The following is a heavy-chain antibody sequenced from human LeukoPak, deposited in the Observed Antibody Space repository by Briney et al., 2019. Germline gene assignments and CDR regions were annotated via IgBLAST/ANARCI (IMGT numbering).Heavy chain of an antibody. CDR1: GFSFSSST. D-gene: IGHD2-15*01. Sequence: GGSLRLSCAASGFSFSSSTMNWVRQAPGKGLEWVSGISWDSSSVAYADSVKGRFTISRDNAKNSLYLQMNSLRAEDMALYYCAKDVGGPLADAFDIWGQGTMATVSS. CDR2: ISWDSSSV. J-gene: IGHJ3*02. V-gene: IGHV3-9*03. CDR3: AKDVGGPLADAFDI.